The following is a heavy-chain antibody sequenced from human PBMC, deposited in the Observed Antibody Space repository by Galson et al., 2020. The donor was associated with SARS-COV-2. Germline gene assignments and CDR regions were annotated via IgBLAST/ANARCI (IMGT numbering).Heavy chain of an antibody. CDR3: AREGYSSSSNVWFDP. Sequence: SVKVSCKASGGTFSSYTISWVRQAPGQGLEWMGRIIPILGIANYAQKFQGRVTITADKSTSTAYMELSSLRSEDTAVYYCAREGYSSSSNVWFDPWGQGTLVTVSS. CDR2: IIPILGIA. V-gene: IGHV1-69*04. D-gene: IGHD6-6*01. J-gene: IGHJ5*02. CDR1: GGTFSSYT.